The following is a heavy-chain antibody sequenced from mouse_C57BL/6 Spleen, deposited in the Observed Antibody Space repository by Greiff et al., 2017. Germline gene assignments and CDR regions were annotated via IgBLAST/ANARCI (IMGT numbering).Heavy chain of an antibody. CDR1: GYTFTSYW. Sequence: VQLQQPGAELVKPGASVKLSCKASGYTFTSYWMHWVKQRPGQGLEWIGMIHPNSGSTNYNEKFKSKATLTVDKSSSTAYMQLSSLTSEDSAVYYWARALYYGSSYGGYCDVWGTGTTVTVSS. CDR3: ARALYYGSSYGGYCDV. D-gene: IGHD1-1*01. CDR2: IHPNSGST. V-gene: IGHV1-64*01. J-gene: IGHJ1*03.